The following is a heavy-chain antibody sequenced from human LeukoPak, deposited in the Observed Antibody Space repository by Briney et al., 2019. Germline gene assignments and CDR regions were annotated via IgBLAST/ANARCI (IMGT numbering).Heavy chain of an antibody. V-gene: IGHV3-7*01. CDR2: INPDGNEK. J-gene: IGHJ3*02. CDR3: ARYYDPAVGDAFDI. CDR1: GFRFGSGW. D-gene: IGHD3-16*01. Sequence: GGSLRLSCAASGFRFGSGWMTLVRQAPGKGLEWVANINPDGNEKYYVDSVKGRFTISRDNGKNSLYLQLNSLRAEDTAVYYCARYYDPAVGDAFDIWGQGTMVTVSS.